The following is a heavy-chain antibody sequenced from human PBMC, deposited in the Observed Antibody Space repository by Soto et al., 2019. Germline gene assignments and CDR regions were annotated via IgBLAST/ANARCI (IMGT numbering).Heavy chain of an antibody. CDR3: EKDMNSVTEH. V-gene: IGHV3-74*01. CDR2: IKTDGSIT. D-gene: IGHD1-20*01. J-gene: IGHJ4*02. CDR1: GFTFSSYW. Sequence: GGSLRLSCAASGFTFSSYWMYWVRQAPGKGLVWVSRIKTDGSITSYADSVKGRFTVSRDNARDMLYLQMNSLRAEDTAVYYCEKDMNSVTEHWGQGTLVTVSS.